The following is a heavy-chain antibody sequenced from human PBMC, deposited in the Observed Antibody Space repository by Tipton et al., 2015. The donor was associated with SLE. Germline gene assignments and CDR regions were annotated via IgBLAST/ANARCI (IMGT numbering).Heavy chain of an antibody. CDR3: ASRAVAEDY. D-gene: IGHD6-19*01. V-gene: IGHV4-38-2*01. CDR2: IYHSGST. Sequence: TLSLTCAVSGYSISSGYYWGWIRQPLGKGLAWIGSIYHSGSTYYNPSLKSRVTISVDTSKNQFSLKLSSVTAADTAVYYCASRAVAEDYWGQGTLVTVSS. J-gene: IGHJ4*02. CDR1: GYSISSGYY.